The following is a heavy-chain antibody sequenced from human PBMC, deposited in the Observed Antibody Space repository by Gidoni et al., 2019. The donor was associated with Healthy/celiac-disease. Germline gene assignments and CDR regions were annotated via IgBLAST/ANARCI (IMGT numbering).Heavy chain of an antibody. CDR2: ISYDGSNK. D-gene: IGHD4-17*01. CDR1: GFTFSSYA. Sequence: QVQLVESGGGVVQPGRSLRLSCAASGFTFSSYAMHWVRQAPGKGLERVAVISYDGSNKYYADSVKGRFTISRDNSKNTLYLQMNSLRAEDTAVYYCARGHYGDYGADYWGQGTLVTVSS. J-gene: IGHJ4*02. CDR3: ARGHYGDYGADY. V-gene: IGHV3-30-3*01.